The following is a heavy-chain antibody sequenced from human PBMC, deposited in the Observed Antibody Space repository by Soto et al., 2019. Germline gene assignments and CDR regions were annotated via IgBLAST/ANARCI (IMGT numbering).Heavy chain of an antibody. J-gene: IGHJ4*02. CDR1: GFSLSNARMG. V-gene: IGHV2-26*01. CDR3: ARTPPHIVVVTAPYYFDY. Sequence: QVTLKESGPVLVKPTETLTLTCTVSGFSLSNARMGVSWIRQPPGKALEWLAHIFSNDEKSYSTSLKSRLTISKDTSKSQVVLTMTNMDPVDTATYYCARTPPHIVVVTAPYYFDYWGQGTLVTVSS. CDR2: IFSNDEK. D-gene: IGHD2-21*02.